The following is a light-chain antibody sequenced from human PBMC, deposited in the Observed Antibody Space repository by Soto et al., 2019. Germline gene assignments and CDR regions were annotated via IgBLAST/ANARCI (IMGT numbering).Light chain of an antibody. J-gene: IGKJ4*01. Sequence: TVMTQSPATLSVSPGERATLSCRASQSISSNLDWFQQKPGQAPRLLIYDASTMATGFPARFSGSGSGTEFTLTISSLPSEDFEVYYCQQYNNSPLTFGGGTKVDNK. CDR3: QQYNNSPLT. V-gene: IGKV3-15*01. CDR1: QSISSN. CDR2: DAS.